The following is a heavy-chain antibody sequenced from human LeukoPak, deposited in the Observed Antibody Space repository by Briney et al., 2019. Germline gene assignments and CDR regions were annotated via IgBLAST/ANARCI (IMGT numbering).Heavy chain of an antibody. D-gene: IGHD6-19*01. CDR2: ISVEGESA. J-gene: IGHJ4*02. CDR3: AQGYSSGWYPH. Sequence: GGSLRVSCIVSGCSVSTSGMSWVRQAQGKRLQTISAISVEGESAYYADSVKGRFTISRDNSKNTLYLQMNSLRVEDTAVYYCAQGYSSGWYPHWGQGSLVSVSS. V-gene: IGHV3-23*01. CDR1: GCSVSTSG.